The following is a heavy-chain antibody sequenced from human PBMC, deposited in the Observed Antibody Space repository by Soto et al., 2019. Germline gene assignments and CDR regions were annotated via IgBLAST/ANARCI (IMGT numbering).Heavy chain of an antibody. V-gene: IGHV4-31*03. CDR1: GGSISSGGYY. D-gene: IGHD3-22*01. Sequence: SETLSLTCTVSGGSISSGGYYWSWIRQQPGKGLEWIGYIYYSGSTYYNPTLKSRVTISVDTSKNQFPLKLSSVTAADTAVFYCVRDLKYYYDSSGSGPFDYWGQGTLVTVSS. CDR3: VRDLKYYYDSSGSGPFDY. CDR2: IYYSGST. J-gene: IGHJ4*02.